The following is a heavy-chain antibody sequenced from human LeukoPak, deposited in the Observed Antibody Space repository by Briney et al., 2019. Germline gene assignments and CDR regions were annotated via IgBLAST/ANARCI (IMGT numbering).Heavy chain of an antibody. V-gene: IGHV4-59*01. Sequence: SETLSLTXTVSGGSISSYYWSWIRQPPGKGVEWIGYIYYSGSTNYNPSLKSRVTISVDTSKNQFSLKLSSVTAADTAVYYCARVSSYISSLGIYYYYYMDVWGKGTTVTVSS. CDR3: ARVSSYISSLGIYYYYYMDV. D-gene: IGHD6-6*01. J-gene: IGHJ6*03. CDR2: IYYSGST. CDR1: GGSISSYY.